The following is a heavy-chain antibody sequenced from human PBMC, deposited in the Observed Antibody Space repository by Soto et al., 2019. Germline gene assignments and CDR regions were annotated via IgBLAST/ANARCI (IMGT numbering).Heavy chain of an antibody. CDR1: GFTFSSYA. CDR2: ISYDGSNK. V-gene: IGHV3-30-3*01. D-gene: IGHD3-22*01. CDR3: ARDRAMYYYDSSGYPGY. Sequence: GGSLRVSCAASGFTFSSYAMHWVRQAPGKGLEWVAVISYDGSNKYYADSVKGRFTISRDNSKNTLYLQMNSLRAEDTAVYYCARDRAMYYYDSSGYPGYWGQGTLVTVSS. J-gene: IGHJ4*02.